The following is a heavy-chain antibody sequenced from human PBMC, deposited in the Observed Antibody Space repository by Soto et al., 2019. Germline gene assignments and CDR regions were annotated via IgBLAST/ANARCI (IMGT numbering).Heavy chain of an antibody. J-gene: IGHJ6*03. CDR2: IYYSGST. D-gene: IGHD3-9*01. V-gene: IGHV4-59*08. CDR3: ASSVLRYFDWLSIKGYYYYMDV. Sequence: PSETLSLTCTVSGGSISSYYWSWIRQPPGKGLEWIGYIYYSGSTNYNPSLKSRVTISVDTSKNQFSLKLSSVTAADTAVYYCASSVLRYFDWLSIKGYYYYMDVWGKGTTVTVSS. CDR1: GGSISSYY.